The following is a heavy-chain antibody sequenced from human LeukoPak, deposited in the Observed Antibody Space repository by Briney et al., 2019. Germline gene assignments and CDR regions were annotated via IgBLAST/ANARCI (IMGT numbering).Heavy chain of an antibody. CDR3: ARVGATMYYYDSSGYYVAGPRYFDF. V-gene: IGHV3-11*01. CDR2: ISSSGSTI. J-gene: IGHJ4*02. Sequence: PGGSQRLSCAASGFTFSDYYMSWIRQAPGKGLEWVSYISSSGSTIYYADSVKGRFTISRDNAKNSLYLQMSSLRAEDTAVYYCARVGATMYYYDSSGYYVAGPRYFDFWGQGTLVTVSS. D-gene: IGHD3-22*01. CDR1: GFTFSDYY.